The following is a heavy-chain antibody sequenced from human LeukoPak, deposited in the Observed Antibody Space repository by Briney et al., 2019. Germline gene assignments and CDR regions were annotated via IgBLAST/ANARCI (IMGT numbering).Heavy chain of an antibody. Sequence: PSETLSLTCTVSGASISSYYGSWIRHPAGKGLEWVGRIYTSATTNYNPSLKSRVTMSVDSSKNQFSLKLSSVTAADTAVYYCAVLGASYYGMDVWGQGTTVTVSS. CDR2: IYTSATT. D-gene: IGHD3-16*01. J-gene: IGHJ6*02. V-gene: IGHV4-4*07. CDR3: AVLGASYYGMDV. CDR1: GASISSYY.